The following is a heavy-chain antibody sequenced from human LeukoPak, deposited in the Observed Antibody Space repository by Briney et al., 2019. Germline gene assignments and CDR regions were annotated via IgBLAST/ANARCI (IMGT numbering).Heavy chain of an antibody. CDR1: SSGSYY. CDR2: INQDGSEK. V-gene: IGHV3-7*03. J-gene: IGHJ4*02. Sequence: SSGSYYWSWVRQAPGKGLEWVANINQDGSEKYYVDSVKGRFTISRDNAKNSLYLQMNSLTAEDTAVYYCTRGSRQLGLWGQGTLVTVSS. CDR3: TRGSRQLGL. D-gene: IGHD6-13*01.